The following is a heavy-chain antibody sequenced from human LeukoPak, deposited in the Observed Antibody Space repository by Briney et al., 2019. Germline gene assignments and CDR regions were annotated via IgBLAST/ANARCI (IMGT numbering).Heavy chain of an antibody. CDR1: GYTFTDFG. CDR3: ARDLGASTVIFFDY. Sequence: ASVKVSCKASGYTFTDFGISWVRQAPGQGPEWMGWVSAYNGDRNYAQKLQGRVTMTTDTSTSTAYMELRSLTSGDTAVYYCARDLGASTVIFFDYWGQGTLVTVSS. D-gene: IGHD3-16*01. V-gene: IGHV1-18*01. CDR2: VSAYNGDR. J-gene: IGHJ4*02.